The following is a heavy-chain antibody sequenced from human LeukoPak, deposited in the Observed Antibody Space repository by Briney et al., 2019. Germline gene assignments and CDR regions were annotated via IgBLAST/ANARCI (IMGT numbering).Heavy chain of an antibody. CDR3: ARPLDSSNNYFDY. CDR1: GFTFSSYS. D-gene: IGHD6-13*01. CDR2: ISSSSSYI. V-gene: IGHV3-21*01. J-gene: IGHJ4*02. Sequence: PGGSLRLSCAASGFTFSSYSMNWVRQAPGKGLERVSSISSSSSYIYYADSVKGRFTISRDNAKNSLYLQMNSLRAEDTAVYYCARPLDSSNNYFDYWGQGTLVTVSA.